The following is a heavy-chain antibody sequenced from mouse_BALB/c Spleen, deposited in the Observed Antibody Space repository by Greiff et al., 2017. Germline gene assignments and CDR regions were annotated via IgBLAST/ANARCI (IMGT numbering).Heavy chain of an antibody. CDR1: GYTFTDYY. CDR3: ARRGYDDAMDY. J-gene: IGHJ4*01. CDR2: VNPYNGGT. D-gene: IGHD2-14*01. Sequence: VQLQQSGPELVKPGASVKMSCKASGYTFTDYYMDWVKQSHGESFEWIGRVNPYNGGTSYNQKFKGKATLTVDKSSSTAYMALNSLTSEDSAVYCCARRGYDDAMDYWGQGTSVTVSA. V-gene: IGHV1-19*01.